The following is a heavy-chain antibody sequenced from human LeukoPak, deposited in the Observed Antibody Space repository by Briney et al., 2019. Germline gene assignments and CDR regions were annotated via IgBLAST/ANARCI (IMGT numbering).Heavy chain of an antibody. D-gene: IGHD5-24*01. CDR3: ARRDGYNIDY. CDR1: GGTFSNYA. V-gene: IGHV1-69*13. J-gene: IGHJ4*02. CDR2: IIPIFGTA. Sequence: ASVNVSFKASGGTFSNYAISWVRQAPGQGLEWMGGIIPIFGTANYAQKFQGRVTITADESTSTAYMELSSLRSEDTAVYYCARRDGYNIDYWGQGTLVTVSS.